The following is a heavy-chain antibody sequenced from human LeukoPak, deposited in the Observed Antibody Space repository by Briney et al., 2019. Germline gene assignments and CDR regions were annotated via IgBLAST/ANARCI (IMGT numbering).Heavy chain of an antibody. J-gene: IGHJ4*02. CDR1: GGSISSSSYY. Sequence: PSETLSLTCTVSGGSISSSSYYWGWIRQPPGTGLEWIGSIYYSGSTYYNPSLKSRVTISVDTSKNQFSLKLSSVTAADTAVYYCARVLPYYYDSSGYFHWGQGTLVTVSS. D-gene: IGHD3-22*01. CDR3: ARVLPYYYDSSGYFH. V-gene: IGHV4-39*07. CDR2: IYYSGST.